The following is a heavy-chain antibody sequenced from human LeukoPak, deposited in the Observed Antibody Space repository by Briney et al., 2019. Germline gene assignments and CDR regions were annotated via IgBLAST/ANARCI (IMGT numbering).Heavy chain of an antibody. Sequence: SVKVSCKASGGTFSSYAISWVRQAPGQGLEWMGGIIPIFGTANYAQKFQGRVTITADKSTSTAYMELSSLRSEDMAVYYCAGSSGWYPTYYFDYWGQGTLVTVSS. CDR1: GGTFSSYA. D-gene: IGHD6-19*01. V-gene: IGHV1-69*06. J-gene: IGHJ4*02. CDR2: IIPIFGTA. CDR3: AGSSGWYPTYYFDY.